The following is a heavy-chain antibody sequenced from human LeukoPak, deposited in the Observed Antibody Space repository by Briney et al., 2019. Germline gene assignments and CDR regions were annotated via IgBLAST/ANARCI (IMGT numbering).Heavy chain of an antibody. CDR2: IKQDGSEK. CDR3: ARTFYGDYDY. CDR1: GGSISSGDYY. D-gene: IGHD4-17*01. J-gene: IGHJ4*02. Sequence: ETLSLTCTVSGGSISSGDYYWSWVRQAPGKGLEWVANIKQDGSEKYYVDSVKGRFTISRDNAKNSLYLQMNSLRAEDTAVYYCARTFYGDYDYWGQGTLVTVSS. V-gene: IGHV3-7*01.